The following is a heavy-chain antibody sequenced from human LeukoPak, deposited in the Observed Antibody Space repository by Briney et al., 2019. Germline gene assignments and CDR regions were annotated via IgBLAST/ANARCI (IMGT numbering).Heavy chain of an antibody. CDR3: AKGHTYGFDYVDY. J-gene: IGHJ4*02. D-gene: IGHD5-18*01. V-gene: IGHV3-9*01. CDR2: ISWNSGSI. CDR1: GFTFDDYA. Sequence: GRSLRLSCAASGFTFDDYAMLWVRQTPGKGLEWVSGISWNSGSIGYADSVKGRFTISGDNAKNSLYLQMNSLRTEDTALYYCAKGHTYGFDYVDYWGQGTLVTVSS.